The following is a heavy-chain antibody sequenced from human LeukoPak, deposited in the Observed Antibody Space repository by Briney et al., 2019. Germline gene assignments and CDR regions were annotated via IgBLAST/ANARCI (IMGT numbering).Heavy chain of an antibody. D-gene: IGHD2-15*01. CDR1: GFTFSSYA. V-gene: IGHV3-30-3*01. CDR3: ARDLPMELYCSGGSCYSGAFDI. CDR2: ISYGGSNK. J-gene: IGHJ3*02. Sequence: GRSLRLSCAASGFTFSSYAMHWVRQAPGKGLEWVAVISYGGSNKYYADSVKGRFTNSRDNSKNTLYLQMNSLRAEDTAVYYCARDLPMELYCSGGSCYSGAFDIWGQGTMVTVSS.